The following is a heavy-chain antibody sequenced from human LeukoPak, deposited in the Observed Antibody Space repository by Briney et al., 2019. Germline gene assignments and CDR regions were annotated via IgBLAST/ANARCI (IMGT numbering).Heavy chain of an antibody. CDR2: IEQDGSEK. D-gene: IGHD3-22*01. CDR3: ARDPYYYDSSVNY. Sequence: GGSLRLSCAASGFTFSSYWMSRVRQAPGKGLEWVANIEQDGSEKNYVDSVKGRFTISRDNAKNSLYLQMNSLRAEDTAVYYCARDPYYYDSSVNYWGQGTLVTVSS. J-gene: IGHJ4*02. V-gene: IGHV3-7*03. CDR1: GFTFSSYW.